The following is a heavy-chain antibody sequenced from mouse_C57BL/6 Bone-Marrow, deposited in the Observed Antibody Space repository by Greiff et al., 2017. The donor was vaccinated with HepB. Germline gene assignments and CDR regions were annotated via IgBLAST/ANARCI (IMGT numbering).Heavy chain of an antibody. J-gene: IGHJ3*01. CDR1: GFSFTSYG. CDR2: IWSDGST. Sequence: VKLMESGPGLVAPSQSLSITCTVSGFSFTSYGVHWVRQPPGKGLEWLVVIWSDGSTTYNSALKSRLSISKDNSKSQVFLKMNSLQTDDTAMYYCARPYDYDGNGFAYWGQGTLVTVSA. CDR3: ARPYDYDGNGFAY. D-gene: IGHD2-4*01. V-gene: IGHV2-6*03.